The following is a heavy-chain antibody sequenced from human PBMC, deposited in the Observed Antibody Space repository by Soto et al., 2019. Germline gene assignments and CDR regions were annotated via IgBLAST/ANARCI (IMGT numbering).Heavy chain of an antibody. V-gene: IGHV4-34*01. CDR1: GGSFSGYY. CDR3: ARDKITGRFDY. CDR2: INHSGST. J-gene: IGHJ4*02. D-gene: IGHD2-8*02. Sequence: QVQLQQWGAGLLKPSETLSLTCAVYGGSFSGYYWTWIRQPPGTGLEWIGEINHSGSTNYNPSLKSRVTISVDTSKNQFSLKLTSVTAADTAVSYCARDKITGRFDYWGQGTLVTVSS.